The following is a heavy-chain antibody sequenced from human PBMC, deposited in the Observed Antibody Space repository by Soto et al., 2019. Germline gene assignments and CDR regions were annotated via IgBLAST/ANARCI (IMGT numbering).Heavy chain of an antibody. J-gene: IGHJ4*02. CDR2: ISGSGGST. Sequence: VRQAPGKGLEWVSAISGSGGSTYYADSVKGRFTISRDNSKNTLYLQMNSLRAEDTAVYYCAKSPGRIAVADPFDYWGQGTLVTVSS. V-gene: IGHV3-23*01. CDR3: AKSPGRIAVADPFDY. D-gene: IGHD6-19*01.